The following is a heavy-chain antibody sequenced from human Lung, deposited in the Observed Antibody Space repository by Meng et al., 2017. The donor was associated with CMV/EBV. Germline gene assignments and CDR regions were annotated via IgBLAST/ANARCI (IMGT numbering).Heavy chain of an antibody. D-gene: IGHD6-13*01. V-gene: IGHV3-53*01. J-gene: IGHJ4*02. CDR3: AKYPQTYPYSSSS. Sequence: GGSLRLSCAASGFTVNTNYMSWVRQAPGKGLECVSVIYSGGRTYYADSVKGRFTISGDNSKNTLYLQMNSLRAEDTAMYYCAKYPQTYPYSSSSWGQGTLVTVSS. CDR1: GFTVNTNY. CDR2: IYSGGRT.